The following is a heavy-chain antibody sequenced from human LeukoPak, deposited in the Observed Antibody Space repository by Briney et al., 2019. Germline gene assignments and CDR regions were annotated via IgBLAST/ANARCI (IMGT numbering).Heavy chain of an antibody. D-gene: IGHD2-2*01. CDR3: AREEGYCTSTSCHAGGHAFDI. CDR1: GFAFSSYW. V-gene: IGHV3-74*01. J-gene: IGHJ3*02. CDR2: INSDGSST. Sequence: GGSLRLSCAASGFAFSSYWMHWVRQAPGKGLVWVSRINSDGSSTSYADSVKGRFTISRDNAKNTLYLQMNTLRAEDTAVYYCAREEGYCTSTSCHAGGHAFDIWGQGTMVTVSP.